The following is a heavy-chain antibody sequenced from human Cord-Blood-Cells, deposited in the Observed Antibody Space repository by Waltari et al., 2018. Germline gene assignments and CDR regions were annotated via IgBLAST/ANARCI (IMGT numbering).Heavy chain of an antibody. V-gene: IGHV4-34*01. Sequence: QVQLQQWGAGLLKPSETLSPTCAVYGGSFSGYYWSWIRQPPGKGLEWIGEINHSGSTNYNPSLKSRVTISVDTSKYQFSLKLSSVTAADTAVYYCARVGYYDILTGDYWGQGTLVTVSS. CDR3: ARVGYYDILTGDY. J-gene: IGHJ4*02. CDR1: GGSFSGYY. D-gene: IGHD3-9*01. CDR2: INHSGST.